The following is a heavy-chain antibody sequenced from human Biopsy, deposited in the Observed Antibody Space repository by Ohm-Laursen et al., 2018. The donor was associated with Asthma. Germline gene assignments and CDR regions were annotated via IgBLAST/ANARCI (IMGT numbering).Heavy chain of an antibody. Sequence: SETLSLTCAVSGGSMTPTSHYWDWIRQAPGKGLEWIGYIPYGGKTSYNPSLKNRVTISRDKARNLYFTRLTSVTAADTAVYFCARRIAIFGVVQKDHGMDAWGQGTTVIVSS. CDR2: IPYGGKT. J-gene: IGHJ6*02. CDR3: ARRIAIFGVVQKDHGMDA. CDR1: GGSMTPTSHY. D-gene: IGHD3-3*01. V-gene: IGHV4-39*01.